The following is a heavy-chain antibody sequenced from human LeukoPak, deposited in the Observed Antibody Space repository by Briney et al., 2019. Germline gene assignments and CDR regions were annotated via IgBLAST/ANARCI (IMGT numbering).Heavy chain of an antibody. V-gene: IGHV3-23*01. CDR1: GFTFSSYG. CDR3: ARDGYSYGSY. CDR2: VSEIVGST. J-gene: IGHJ4*02. D-gene: IGHD5-18*01. Sequence: GGSLRLSCAASGFTFSSYGMHWVRQAPGKGLEWVSTVSEIVGSTYYADSVKGRFTISRDNSNNTVYLQMYSLRAEDTAVYFCARDGYSYGSYWGQGTLVTVSS.